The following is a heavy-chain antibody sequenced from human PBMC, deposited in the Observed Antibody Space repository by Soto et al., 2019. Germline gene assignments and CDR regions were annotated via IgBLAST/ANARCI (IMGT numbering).Heavy chain of an antibody. V-gene: IGHV3-30*18. Sequence: GGSLRLSCAASGFSFRNYGMHWVRQAPGKGLEWVAVISYERSRISYAASVKGRFTISRDNSKNAVFLQMNRLTPDDTAVYSCAKDHGGGNFFLYFDLWGQGTLVTVSS. J-gene: IGHJ4*02. CDR3: AKDHGGGNFFLYFDL. CDR2: ISYERSRI. CDR1: GFSFRNYG. D-gene: IGHD2-15*01.